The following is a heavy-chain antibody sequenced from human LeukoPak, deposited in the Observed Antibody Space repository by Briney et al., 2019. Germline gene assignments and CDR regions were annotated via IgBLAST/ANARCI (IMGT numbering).Heavy chain of an antibody. V-gene: IGHV1-69*05. Sequence: SVKVSCKASGGTFSSYAISWVRQAPGQGLEWMGGIFPIFGTANYAQKIQSRVTITTDESTSTAYMELSSLRSEDTAVYYCANLRHFDWSPGGNWFDPWGQGTLVTVSS. D-gene: IGHD3-9*01. J-gene: IGHJ5*02. CDR1: GGTFSSYA. CDR3: ANLRHFDWSPGGNWFDP. CDR2: IFPIFGTA.